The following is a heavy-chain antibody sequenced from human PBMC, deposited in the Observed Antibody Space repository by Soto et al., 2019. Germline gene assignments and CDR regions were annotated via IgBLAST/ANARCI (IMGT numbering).Heavy chain of an antibody. J-gene: IGHJ4*02. D-gene: IGHD3-10*01. Sequence: EVQLLESGGGLVQPGGSLRLSCAASGFTFSSHAMSWVRQAPGKGLEWVSAISGSGGSTYYADSVKGRFTISRDNSKNTLYLQMNSLRAEDTAVYYCAKFWVRGVTRNDYWGQGTLVTVSS. V-gene: IGHV3-23*01. CDR1: GFTFSSHA. CDR2: ISGSGGST. CDR3: AKFWVRGVTRNDY.